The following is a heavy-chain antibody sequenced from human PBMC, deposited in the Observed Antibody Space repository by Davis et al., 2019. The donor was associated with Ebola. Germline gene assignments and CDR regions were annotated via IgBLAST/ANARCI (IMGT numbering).Heavy chain of an antibody. J-gene: IGHJ4*02. Sequence: SLKISCAASGFTFSSYGMHWVRPAPGKGLEWVAVIWYDGSNKYYADSVKGRFTISRDNSKNTLYLQMNSLRAEDTAVYYCARDLDTGITGNSGYWGQGTLVTVSS. V-gene: IGHV3-33*01. CDR1: GFTFSSYG. CDR3: ARDLDTGITGNSGY. D-gene: IGHD1-20*01. CDR2: IWYDGSNK.